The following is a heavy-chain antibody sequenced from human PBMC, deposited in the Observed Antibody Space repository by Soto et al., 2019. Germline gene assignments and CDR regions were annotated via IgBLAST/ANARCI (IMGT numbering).Heavy chain of an antibody. Sequence: QVQLQQWGAGLLKPSETLSLTCAVSGGSTFGYHWSWIRQPPGKGLEWIGQINHSGSTDYNPSLKRRVTISLDTSQNHFSLKLTSVTAADTSVYYCARRPDGFDIWGQGTMVTVSP. CDR3: ARRPDGFDI. CDR1: GGSTFGYH. V-gene: IGHV4-34*01. J-gene: IGHJ3*02. D-gene: IGHD6-6*01. CDR2: INHSGST.